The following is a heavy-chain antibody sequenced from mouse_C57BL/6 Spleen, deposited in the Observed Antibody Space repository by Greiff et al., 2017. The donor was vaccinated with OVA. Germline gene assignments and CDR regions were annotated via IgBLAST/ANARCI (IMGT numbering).Heavy chain of an antibody. CDR2: ISSGSSTI. CDR1: GFTFSDYG. Sequence: EVKVVESGGGLVKPGGSLKLSCAASGFTFSDYGMHWVRQAPEKGLEWVAYISSGSSTIYYADTVKGRFTISRDNAKNTLFLQMTSLRSEDTAMYYCARGGYYGSSAMDYWGQGTSVTVSS. V-gene: IGHV5-17*01. CDR3: ARGGYYGSSAMDY. J-gene: IGHJ4*01. D-gene: IGHD1-1*01.